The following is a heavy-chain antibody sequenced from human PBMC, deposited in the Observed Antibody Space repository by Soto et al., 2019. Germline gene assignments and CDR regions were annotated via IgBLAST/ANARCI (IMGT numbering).Heavy chain of an antibody. Sequence: EVQLLESGGGLVQPGGSLRLSCAASGFTFSSYAMSWVRQAPGKGLEWVSAISGSGGSTYYADSVKGRFTISRDNSKNTLYLQLNILRAEDTAVYYCAKAYAYSSASGRLAGFDYWGQGTLVTVSS. CDR2: ISGSGGST. CDR3: AKAYAYSSASGRLAGFDY. J-gene: IGHJ4*02. D-gene: IGHD6-6*01. V-gene: IGHV3-23*01. CDR1: GFTFSSYA.